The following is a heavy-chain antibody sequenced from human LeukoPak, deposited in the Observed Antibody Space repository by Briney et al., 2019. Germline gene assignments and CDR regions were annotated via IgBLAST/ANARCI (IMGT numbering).Heavy chain of an antibody. CDR3: AKDGVSSSVWAFDI. Sequence: GGSLRLSCAASGFTFSNYGMHWVRQAPGKGLERVAFIRNDGSTKYYVDSVKGRFVISRDNSRNTLYLYMNSLRAEDSAVYYCAKDGVSSSVWAFDIWGQGKMVTVSS. CDR1: GFTFSNYG. V-gene: IGHV3-30*02. CDR2: IRNDGSTK. D-gene: IGHD3-10*01. J-gene: IGHJ3*02.